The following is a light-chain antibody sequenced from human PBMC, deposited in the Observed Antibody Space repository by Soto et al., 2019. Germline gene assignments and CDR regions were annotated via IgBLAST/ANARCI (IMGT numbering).Light chain of an antibody. CDR3: QQYNIWPLT. CDR1: QSIKNN. V-gene: IGKV3-15*01. J-gene: IGKJ4*01. CDR2: GAY. Sequence: EIVMTQSPATLSVSPGERATLSCRASQSIKNNLGWYQQKPGQTPRLLIYGAYTRATGVPARFSGSGSETEFTLTISSLQSEDFAIYYCQQYNIWPLTFGGGTKVDI.